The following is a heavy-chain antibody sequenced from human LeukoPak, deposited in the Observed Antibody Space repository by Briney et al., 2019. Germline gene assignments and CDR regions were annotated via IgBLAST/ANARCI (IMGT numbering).Heavy chain of an antibody. CDR3: ARVGTYYYDSSGYFPY. D-gene: IGHD3-22*01. CDR1: GFTFSSYG. CDR2: ISSSGSTI. V-gene: IGHV3-48*04. J-gene: IGHJ4*02. Sequence: PGGSLRLSCAASGFTFSSYGMHWVRQAPGKGLEWVSYISSSGSTIYYADSVKGRFTISRDNAKNSLYLQMNSLRAEDTAVYYCARVGTYYYDSSGYFPYWGQGTLVTVSS.